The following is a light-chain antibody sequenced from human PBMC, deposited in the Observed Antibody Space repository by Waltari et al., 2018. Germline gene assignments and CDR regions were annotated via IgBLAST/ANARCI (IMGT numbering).Light chain of an antibody. CDR1: QSVTNY. V-gene: IGKV3-11*01. CDR2: DAS. Sequence: DIVLTQSPATRSSSPGERATLSCRASQSVTNYLALYQLKPGQAPRLPSYDASNRATGIPARISGSGSGTDFTLTISNLEPEDSAVYCCQQRSKWPLTFDRGTKVEIK. CDR3: QQRSKWPLT. J-gene: IGKJ4*01.